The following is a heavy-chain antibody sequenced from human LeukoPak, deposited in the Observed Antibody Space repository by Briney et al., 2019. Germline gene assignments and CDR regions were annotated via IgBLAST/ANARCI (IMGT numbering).Heavy chain of an antibody. V-gene: IGHV3-23*01. D-gene: IGHD5-12*01. CDR1: GFTFSSYA. CDR2: IGGGGVIT. Sequence: PGGSLRLSCAASGFTFSSYAMSWVRQAPGKGLEWVSAIGGGGVITYYADSAKGRFTISRDNSKSTLYLQMNNLRGEDTAVYYCAKDRIVTTGLGALDTWGPGTMVTVSS. J-gene: IGHJ3*02. CDR3: AKDRIVTTGLGALDT.